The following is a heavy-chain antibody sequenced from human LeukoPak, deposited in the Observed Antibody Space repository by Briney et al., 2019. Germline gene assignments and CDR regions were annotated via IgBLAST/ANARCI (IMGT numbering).Heavy chain of an antibody. D-gene: IGHD5-18*01. J-gene: IGHJ4*02. CDR2: ISAYNGNS. Sequence: ASVKVSCKASGYAFTSFGISWVRQAPGQGPEWVGWISAYNGNSNYVQNLQGRVTVTTDTSTNTAYMELRSLRSDDTAVYYCARDLGEDTTMIFFDYWGQGTPVTVSS. V-gene: IGHV1-18*01. CDR3: ARDLGEDTTMIFFDY. CDR1: GYAFTSFG.